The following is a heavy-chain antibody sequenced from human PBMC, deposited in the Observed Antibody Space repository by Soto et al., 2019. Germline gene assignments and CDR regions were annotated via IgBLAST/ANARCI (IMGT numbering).Heavy chain of an antibody. CDR3: SIASIMPATASDS. CDR1: GGSINSGSYC. V-gene: IGHV4-30-2*01. Sequence: SETLSLTCAVSGGSINSGSYCWSWIRQPPGKGLEWIGYIYHSGSTYYNPSLKSRVTISIDRSKNQFSLNLSSVTAADTAVYYFSIASIMPATASDSWCQGLLVTVSS. CDR2: IYHSGST. D-gene: IGHD1-26*01. J-gene: IGHJ4*02.